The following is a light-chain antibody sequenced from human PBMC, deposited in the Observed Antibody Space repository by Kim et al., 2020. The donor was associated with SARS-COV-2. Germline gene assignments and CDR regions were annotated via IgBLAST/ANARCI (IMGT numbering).Light chain of an antibody. V-gene: IGLV4-69*01. CDR2: LNSDGSH. CDR3: QTWGTGIQV. Sequence: QPVLTQSPSASASLGASVKLTCTLSSGHSSYAIAWHQQQPEKGPRYLMKLNSDGSHSKGDGIPDRFSGSSSGAERYFTISSLQSEDEADYYCQTWGTGIQVFGTGTKVTVL. J-gene: IGLJ1*01. CDR1: SGHSSYA.